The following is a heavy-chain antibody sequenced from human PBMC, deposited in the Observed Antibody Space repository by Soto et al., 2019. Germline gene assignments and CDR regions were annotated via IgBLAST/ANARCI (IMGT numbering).Heavy chain of an antibody. Sequence: EVQLVESGGGLVKPGGSLRLSCAASGFTFSSYSMNWVGQAPGKGLEWVSSISSSSSYIYYADSVKGRFTISRDNAKNSLYLQMNSLRAEDTAVYYCARATVTTADHNWFDPWGQGTLVTVSS. CDR2: ISSSSSYI. J-gene: IGHJ5*02. D-gene: IGHD4-17*01. CDR3: ARATVTTADHNWFDP. CDR1: GFTFSSYS. V-gene: IGHV3-21*01.